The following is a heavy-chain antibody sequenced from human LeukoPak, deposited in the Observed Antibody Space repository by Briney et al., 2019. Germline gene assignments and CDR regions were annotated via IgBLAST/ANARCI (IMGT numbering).Heavy chain of an antibody. Sequence: ASVKVSCKASGYTFTGYHIHWVRQAPGQGLEWMGRINPYSGDTNFAQKFQGRVTMTRDTSITTAYMDLSSLTPDDTAVYFWARDQGSLTRSLYTGYWGQGTQVTVSS. CDR3: ARDQGSLTRSLYTGY. V-gene: IGHV1-2*06. CDR1: GYTFTGYH. J-gene: IGHJ4*02. CDR2: INPYSGDT. D-gene: IGHD1-26*01.